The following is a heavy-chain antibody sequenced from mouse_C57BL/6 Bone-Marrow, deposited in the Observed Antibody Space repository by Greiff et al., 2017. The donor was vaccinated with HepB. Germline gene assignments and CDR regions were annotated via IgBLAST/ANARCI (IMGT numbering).Heavy chain of an antibody. CDR1: GFTFTDYY. V-gene: IGHV7-3*01. D-gene: IGHD2-5*01. CDR2: IRNKANGYTT. Sequence: EVKVVESGGGLVQPGGSLSLSCAASGFTFTDYYMSWVRQPPGKALEWLGFIRNKANGYTTEYSASVKGRFTISRDNSQSILYLQMNALRAEDSATYYCARYTYSNSYYYAMDYWGQGTSVTVSS. J-gene: IGHJ4*01. CDR3: ARYTYSNSYYYAMDY.